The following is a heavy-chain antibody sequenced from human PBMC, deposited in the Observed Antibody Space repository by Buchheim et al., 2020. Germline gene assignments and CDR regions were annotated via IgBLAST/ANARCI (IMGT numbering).Heavy chain of an antibody. CDR2: INDVGSTT. CDR1: GFTFSSYN. Sequence: EVQLVESGGGLVQPGGSLRLSCAASGFTFSSYNIHWVRQAPGKGLVWVSRINDVGSTTTYADSVKGRFTISRENAKNTVYLQMNSLRDEDTAVYYCARDRDWTIFDYWGQGAL. V-gene: IGHV3-74*03. D-gene: IGHD1-1*01. CDR3: ARDRDWTIFDY. J-gene: IGHJ4*02.